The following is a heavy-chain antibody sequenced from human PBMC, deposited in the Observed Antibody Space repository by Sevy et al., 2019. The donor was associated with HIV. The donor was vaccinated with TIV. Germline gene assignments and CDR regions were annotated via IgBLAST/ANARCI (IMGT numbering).Heavy chain of an antibody. CDR2: IIPIYGTI. D-gene: IGHD1-7*01. CDR1: GGTFSSHA. CDR3: AREVTGTTYGFDP. J-gene: IGHJ5*02. V-gene: IGHV1-69*13. Sequence: GASVKVSCKASGGTFSSHAISWVRQAPGQGLEWMGGIIPIYGTINYAQKFQGRVTITADESTSTVYMVLSSLRPDDAAVYYCAREVTGTTYGFDPWGQGTLVTVSS.